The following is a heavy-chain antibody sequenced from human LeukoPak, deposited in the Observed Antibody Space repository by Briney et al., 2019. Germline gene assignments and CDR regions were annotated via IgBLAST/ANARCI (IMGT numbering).Heavy chain of an antibody. CDR2: ISYDGSNK. Sequence: GGSLRLSCAASGFTFSSYDMHWVRQALGKGLEWVAVISYDGSNKYYAASVKGRFTISRDNSKNTLYLQMNSRRPEDTAVYYCAKDPSGDSFGSYGLDVRGQGTTVTVSS. V-gene: IGHV3-30*18. CDR3: AKDPSGDSFGSYGLDV. J-gene: IGHJ6*02. CDR1: GFTFSSYD. D-gene: IGHD5-18*01.